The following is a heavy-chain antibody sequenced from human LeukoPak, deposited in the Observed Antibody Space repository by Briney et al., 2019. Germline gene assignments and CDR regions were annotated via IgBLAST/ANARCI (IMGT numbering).Heavy chain of an antibody. V-gene: IGHV3-21*01. Sequence: PGGSLRLSCAASGFTFSSYSMNWVRQAPGKGLEWVSSISSSSSYIYYADSVKGRFTISRDNAKNSLYLQMNSLRAEDTAVYYCVRDRGYSYYMDVWGKGTTVTISS. CDR2: ISSSSSYI. CDR1: GFTFSSYS. CDR3: VRDRGYSYYMDV. J-gene: IGHJ6*03. D-gene: IGHD3-10*01.